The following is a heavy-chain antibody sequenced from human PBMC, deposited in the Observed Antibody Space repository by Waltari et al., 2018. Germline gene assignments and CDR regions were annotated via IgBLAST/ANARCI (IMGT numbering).Heavy chain of an antibody. J-gene: IGHJ4*02. CDR1: GFTFRSYG. CDR2: LRYDGSNK. Sequence: QVQLVESGGGVVQPGGSLRLSCAASGFTFRSYGLYWVRQGPGKGLGWVAYLRYDGSNKYDKDSAEGRFTIARDNSKNRLYLQMNSLRDEDTAVYYCAGGGYSGSDCPQHWGLGTLVSVSP. CDR3: AGGGYSGSDCPQH. D-gene: IGHD5-12*01. V-gene: IGHV3-30*02.